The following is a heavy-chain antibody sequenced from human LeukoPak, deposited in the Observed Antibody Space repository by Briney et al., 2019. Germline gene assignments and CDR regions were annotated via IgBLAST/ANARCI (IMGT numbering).Heavy chain of an antibody. CDR3: AKDSSGNYSSSTSCPLRFDP. Sequence: GRSLRLSCAASGFTFSSYGMHWVRQAPGKGLEWVAVIWYDGSNKYYADSVKGRFTISRDNSKNTLYLQMNSLRAEDTAVYYCAKDSSGNYSSSTSCPLRFDPWGQGTLVTVSS. CDR2: IWYDGSNK. D-gene: IGHD2-2*01. J-gene: IGHJ5*02. CDR1: GFTFSSYG. V-gene: IGHV3-33*06.